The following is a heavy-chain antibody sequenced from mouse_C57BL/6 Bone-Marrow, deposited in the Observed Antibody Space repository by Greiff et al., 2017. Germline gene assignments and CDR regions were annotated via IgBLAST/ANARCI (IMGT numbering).Heavy chain of an antibody. D-gene: IGHD2-12*01. Sequence: QVHVKQSGAELARPGASVKLSCKASGYTFTSYGISWVKQRTGQGLEWIGEIYPRSGNTYYNEKFKGKATLTADKSSSTAYMELRSLTSEDSAVYFCESSGYSRWFAYWGQGTLVTVSA. J-gene: IGHJ3*01. CDR1: GYTFTSYG. CDR3: ESSGYSRWFAY. CDR2: IYPRSGNT. V-gene: IGHV1-81*01.